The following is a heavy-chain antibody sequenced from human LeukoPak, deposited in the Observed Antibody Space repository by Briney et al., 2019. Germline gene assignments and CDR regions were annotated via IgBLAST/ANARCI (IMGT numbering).Heavy chain of an antibody. CDR1: GFTFSSYA. V-gene: IGHV3-23*01. CDR3: ARAWRQSRYWYFDL. D-gene: IGHD1-1*01. Sequence: GGSLRLSCAASGFTFSSYAMSWVRQAPGKGLEWVSPISGSGGTTYYADSAKGRFTISRDSSKNTLYLQMTSLRVEDTAVYYCARAWRQSRYWYFDLWGRGTLVTVSS. J-gene: IGHJ2*01. CDR2: ISGSGGTT.